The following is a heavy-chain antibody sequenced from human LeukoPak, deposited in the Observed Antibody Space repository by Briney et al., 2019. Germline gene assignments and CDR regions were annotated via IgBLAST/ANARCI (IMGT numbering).Heavy chain of an antibody. CDR3: AKDPYDSIGYYPGGFDY. J-gene: IGHJ4*02. CDR2: ISGSGGST. Sequence: GGSLRLSCAASGFTFSTYAMSWVRQAPGKGLEWVSSISGSGGSTYYADSVKGRFTISRDKSKNTLYLQMNSLRAEDTAIYYCAKDPYDSIGYYPGGFDYWGPGTLVTVSS. V-gene: IGHV3-23*01. CDR1: GFTFSTYA. D-gene: IGHD3-22*01.